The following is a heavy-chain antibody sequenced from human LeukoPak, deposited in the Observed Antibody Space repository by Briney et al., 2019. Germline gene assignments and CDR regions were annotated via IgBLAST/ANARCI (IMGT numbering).Heavy chain of an antibody. V-gene: IGHV4-59*01. J-gene: IGHJ2*01. Sequence: SETLSLTCTVAGGSTSSYCWTWIRQPPGRGLEWIGYIYYSGSANYNPSLKSRVTISVDTSKNQFSLKLSSVTAADTAIYYCARGPPTVVTPYWYFDLWGRGTLVTVSS. CDR3: ARGPPTVVTPYWYFDL. D-gene: IGHD4-23*01. CDR1: GGSTSSYC. CDR2: IYYSGSA.